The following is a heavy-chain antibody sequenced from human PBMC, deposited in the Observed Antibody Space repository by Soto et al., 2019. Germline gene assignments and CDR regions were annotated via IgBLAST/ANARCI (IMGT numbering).Heavy chain of an antibody. CDR3: ARQKADRYGSGSYYYYYGMEV. CDR2: IDPSDSYT. Sequence: GESLKISCKGSGYSFTSYWISWVRQMPGKGLEWMGRIDPSDSYTNYSPSFQGHVTISADKSIDTAYLQWSSLKASDTAMYYCARQKADRYGSGSYYYYYGMEVWGQGTTVNGSA. V-gene: IGHV5-10-1*01. J-gene: IGHJ6*01. D-gene: IGHD3-10*01. CDR1: GYSFTSYW.